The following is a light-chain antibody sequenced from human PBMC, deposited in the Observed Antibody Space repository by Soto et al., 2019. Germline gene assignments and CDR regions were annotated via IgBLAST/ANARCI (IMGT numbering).Light chain of an antibody. V-gene: IGKV3-20*01. J-gene: IGKJ1*01. CDR3: NNFGSLTET. CDR2: SAS. CDR1: QSVASSY. Sequence: EVVLTQSPGTLSLSPGERVTLSCRASQSVASSYLAWYQQKPGRAPRLLFYSASSRATGIPDRFIGSGSGTDFTLTISRLEPEDFAVYYCNNFGSLTETCGQGTNVE.